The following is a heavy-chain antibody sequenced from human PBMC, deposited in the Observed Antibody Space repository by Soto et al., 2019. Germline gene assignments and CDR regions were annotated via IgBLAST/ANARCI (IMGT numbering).Heavy chain of an antibody. Sequence: KQSQTLSLTCTVSGGSISSGDYYWSWIRQPPGKGLEWIGYIYYSGSTYYNPSLKSRVTISVDTSKNQFSLKLSSVTAADTAVYYCASSTKYDFWSGYRYPYYFDYWGQGTLVTVSS. V-gene: IGHV4-30-4*01. CDR1: GGSISSGDYY. CDR2: IYYSGST. CDR3: ASSTKYDFWSGYRYPYYFDY. D-gene: IGHD3-3*01. J-gene: IGHJ4*02.